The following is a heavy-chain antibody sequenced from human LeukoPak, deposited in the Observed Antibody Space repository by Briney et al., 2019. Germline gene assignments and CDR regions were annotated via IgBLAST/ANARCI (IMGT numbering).Heavy chain of an antibody. CDR1: GGSISSYY. CDR2: IYSSGST. D-gene: IGHD6-19*01. J-gene: IGHJ4*02. V-gene: IGHV4-4*07. Sequence: SETLSPTCTVSGGSISSYYWSWIRQPAGKGLEWIGRIYSSGSTNYSPSLESRVTMSVDTSKNQISLKVSSVTAADTAVYYCARGTSSGWIFDYWGQGTLVTVSS. CDR3: ARGTSSGWIFDY.